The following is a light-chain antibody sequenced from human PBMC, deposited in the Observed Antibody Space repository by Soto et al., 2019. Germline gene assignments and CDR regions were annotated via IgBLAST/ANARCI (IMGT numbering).Light chain of an antibody. V-gene: IGLV2-14*01. CDR3: SSYTGSSRV. CDR1: SSDVGGYNY. Sequence: QSALTQPASVSGSPGQSITISCTGTSSDVGGYNYVSWYQQHPGKAPKLMIYEVSNRPSGVSNRFSGSKSGNTASLTISGLQAEDEADYYCSSYTGSSRVFGGGTKVTVL. CDR2: EVS. J-gene: IGLJ3*02.